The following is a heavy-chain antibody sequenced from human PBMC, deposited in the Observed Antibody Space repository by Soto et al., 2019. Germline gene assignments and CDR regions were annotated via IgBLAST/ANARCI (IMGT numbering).Heavy chain of an antibody. Sequence: GGSLRLSCAASGFTFSDYYMSWIRQAPGKGLEWVSYISSSGSTIYYADSVKGRFTISRDNAKNSLYLQMNSLRAEDTAVYYCGRYYHFWCCYWSYGRDVWGRGTTGT. V-gene: IGHV3-11*01. CDR3: GRYYHFWCCYWSYGRDV. CDR1: GFTFSDYY. D-gene: IGHD3-3*01. J-gene: IGHJ6*01. CDR2: ISSSGSTI.